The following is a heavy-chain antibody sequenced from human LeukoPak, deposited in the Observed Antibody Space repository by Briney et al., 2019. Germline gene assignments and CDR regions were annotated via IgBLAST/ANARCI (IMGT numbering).Heavy chain of an antibody. V-gene: IGHV3-23*01. CDR3: ATARTLRVTTSFDY. J-gene: IGHJ4*02. Sequence: GGSLRLSCEVSGFTFSSYAMNWVRQGPGKGLEWVSAVSGSGGTTYYADSVKGRFTVSRDNPKNTPYLQMDSLTADDTAVYYCATARTLRVTTSFDYWGQGALVTVSS. D-gene: IGHD4-11*01. CDR1: GFTFSSYA. CDR2: VSGSGGTT.